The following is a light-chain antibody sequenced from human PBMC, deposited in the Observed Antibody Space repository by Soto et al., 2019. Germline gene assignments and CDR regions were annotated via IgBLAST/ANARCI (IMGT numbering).Light chain of an antibody. CDR3: QQYNSYPLT. J-gene: IGKJ4*01. CDR1: QSISSW. Sequence: IQMTQSPSTLSASAGDRVTITCRASQSISSWLAWYQQKPGKAPKLLIHEASSLESGVPSRFSGSGSETEFTLTISSLQPDDFATYYCQQYNSYPLTFGGGTKVEIK. CDR2: EAS. V-gene: IGKV1-5*03.